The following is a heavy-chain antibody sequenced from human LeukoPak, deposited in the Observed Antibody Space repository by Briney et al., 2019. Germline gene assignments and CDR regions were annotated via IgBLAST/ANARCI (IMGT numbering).Heavy chain of an antibody. J-gene: IGHJ5*02. CDR3: AREFPPHCSSTSCYPDH. V-gene: IGHV3-48*03. CDR2: ISSSGSTI. CDR1: GFTFSSYE. D-gene: IGHD2-2*01. Sequence: PGGSLRLSCAASGFTFSSYEMNWVRQAPGKGLEWVSHISSSGSTIYYADSVKGRFTISRDSAKNSLYLQMDSLRDEDTAMYYCAREFPPHCSSTSCYPDHWGQGTLVTVAS.